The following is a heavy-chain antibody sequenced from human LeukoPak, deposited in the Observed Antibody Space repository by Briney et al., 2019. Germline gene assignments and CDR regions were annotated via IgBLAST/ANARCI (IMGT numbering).Heavy chain of an antibody. J-gene: IGHJ2*01. CDR3: ARVPKYFDL. CDR1: GGSFSGFY. Sequence: SETLSLTCAVYGGSFSGFYWTWVRQPPGKGLEWIGQINHSRSTHYNPSLKSRVTISVDTSKNQFSLKLSSVTAADTAVYYCARVPKYFDLWGRGTLVTVSS. V-gene: IGHV4-34*01. CDR2: INHSRST.